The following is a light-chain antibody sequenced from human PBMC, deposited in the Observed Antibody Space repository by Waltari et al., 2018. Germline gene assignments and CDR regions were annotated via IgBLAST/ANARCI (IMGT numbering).Light chain of an antibody. CDR3: QHYLRLPVT. Sequence: SCKSRQSVSRTLAWYQQKPGQAPRLLIYGASTRATGIPDRFSGSGSETDFSLTISRLEPDDFAVYYCQHYLRLPVTFGQGTTVEI. CDR2: GAS. J-gene: IGKJ1*01. CDR1: QSVSRT. V-gene: IGKV3-20*01.